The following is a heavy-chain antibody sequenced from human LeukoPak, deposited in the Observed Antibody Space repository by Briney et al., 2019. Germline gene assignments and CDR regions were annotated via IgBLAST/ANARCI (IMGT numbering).Heavy chain of an antibody. V-gene: IGHV1-69*02. CDR3: ASLHTDWFDP. CDR2: VIPILGIA. J-gene: IGHJ5*02. Sequence: ASVKVSCKASGGTFSSYTISWVRQAPGQGLEWMGRVIPILGIANHAQKFQGRVTITADKSTSTAYMELSSLRSEDTAVYYCASLHTDWFDPWGQGTLVTVSS. CDR1: GGTFSSYT.